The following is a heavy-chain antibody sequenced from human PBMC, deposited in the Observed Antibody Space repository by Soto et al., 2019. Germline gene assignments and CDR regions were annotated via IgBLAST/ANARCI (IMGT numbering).Heavy chain of an antibody. D-gene: IGHD3-10*01. CDR2: IYHSGST. Sequence: QVQLQESGPGLVKPSGTLSLTCAVSGGSISSSNWWSWVRQPPGKGLEWIGEIYHSGSTNYNPSLKRRVTISVDKSKNQFSLKLSSVTAADTAVYYCASTTGRYYASNWFDPWGQGTLVTVSS. V-gene: IGHV4-4*02. J-gene: IGHJ5*02. CDR1: GGSISSSNW. CDR3: ASTTGRYYASNWFDP.